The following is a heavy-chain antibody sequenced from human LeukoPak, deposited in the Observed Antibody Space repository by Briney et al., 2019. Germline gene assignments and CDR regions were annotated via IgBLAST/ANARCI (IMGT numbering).Heavy chain of an antibody. J-gene: IGHJ4*02. V-gene: IGHV4-59*04. CDR3: ARVDTSGYYFDY. CDR1: GGSMSSHY. D-gene: IGHD3-22*01. Sequence: SETLSLTCSVSGGSMSSHYWSWIRQPPGEGLKWIGYIYYSGSTYYNPSLKSRLTTSVDTSNQFSLKLSSVTAVDTAVYYCARVDTSGYYFDYWGQGTLVTVSS. CDR2: IYYSGST.